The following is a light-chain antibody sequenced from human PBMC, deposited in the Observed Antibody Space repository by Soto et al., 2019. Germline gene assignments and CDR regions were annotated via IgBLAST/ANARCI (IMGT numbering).Light chain of an antibody. V-gene: IGLV1-40*01. CDR2: GDN. Sequence: QSALTQPPSVSGAPGQRVSISCTGSTSNIGAPYDVHWYQHLPGTAPKLLIYGDNNRPSGVPDRFSGSKSGTSASLAITRLQAEDEADYYCQSYDISLHNYVSGTGTKVTVL. J-gene: IGLJ1*01. CDR1: TSNIGAPYD. CDR3: QSYDISLHNYV.